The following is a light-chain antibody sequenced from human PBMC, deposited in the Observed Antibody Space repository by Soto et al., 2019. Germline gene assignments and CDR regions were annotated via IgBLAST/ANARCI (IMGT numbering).Light chain of an antibody. J-gene: IGLJ2*01. CDR2: EVT. CDR1: SSDVGSYNR. V-gene: IGLV2-18*02. CDR3: SSYTVSSASVV. Sequence: QSALTQPPSVSGSPGQSVTISCTGTSSDVGSYNRVSWYQHPPGTAPRLMIYEVTNRPSGVPDRFSGSKSGNTASLTISGLQAEDEADYYCSSYTVSSASVVFGGGTKVTVL.